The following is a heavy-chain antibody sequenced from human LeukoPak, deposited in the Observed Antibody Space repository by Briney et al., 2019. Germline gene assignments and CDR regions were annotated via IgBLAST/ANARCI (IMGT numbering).Heavy chain of an antibody. CDR1: GGSFSGYY. Sequence: SETLSLTCAVYGGSFSGYYWSWIRQPAGKGLEWIGRIYTSGSTNYNPSLKSRVTMSVDTSKNQFSLKLSSVTAADTAVYYCARATYYYDSSGYGFDYWGQGTLVTVSS. CDR2: IYTSGST. J-gene: IGHJ4*02. CDR3: ARATYYYDSSGYGFDY. V-gene: IGHV4-59*10. D-gene: IGHD3-22*01.